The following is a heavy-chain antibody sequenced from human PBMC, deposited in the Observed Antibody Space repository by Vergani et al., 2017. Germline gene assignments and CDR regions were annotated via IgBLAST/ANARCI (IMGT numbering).Heavy chain of an antibody. D-gene: IGHD1-26*01. CDR2: ISYDGSNK. Sequence: QVQLVESGGGVVQPGRSLRLSCAASGFTFSSYGMHWVRQAPGKGLEWVAVISYDGSNKYYADSVKGRFTISRDKSKNTLYLQMNSLRAEDTAVYYCAKDGRWELLPPYYYYGMDVWGQGTTVTVSS. J-gene: IGHJ6*02. CDR3: AKDGRWELLPPYYYYGMDV. V-gene: IGHV3-30*18. CDR1: GFTFSSYG.